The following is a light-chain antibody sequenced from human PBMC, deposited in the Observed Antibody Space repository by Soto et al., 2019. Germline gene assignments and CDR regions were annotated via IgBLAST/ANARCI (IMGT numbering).Light chain of an antibody. CDR1: QSLRSN. CDR2: GAS. Sequence: EIVLTQSPGTLSVSKGERATLSCTASQSLRSNFLAWYQQKPGQAPRLLIYGASTRATGIPARFSGSGSGTEFTLTISSLQSEDFAVYYCQQYNNWPPITFGQGTRLE. J-gene: IGKJ5*01. V-gene: IGKV3-15*01. CDR3: QQYNNWPPIT.